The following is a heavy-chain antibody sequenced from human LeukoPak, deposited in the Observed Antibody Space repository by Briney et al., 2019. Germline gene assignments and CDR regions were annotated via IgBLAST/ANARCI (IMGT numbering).Heavy chain of an antibody. V-gene: IGHV4-38-2*01. CDR2: IYHSGST. J-gene: IGHJ4*02. D-gene: IGHD3-3*01. Sequence: SETLSLTCAVSGYSISSGYYWGWSRQPPGKGLEWIGSIYHSGSTYYNPSLKSRVTISVDTSKNQFSLKLSSGTAADTALYYCARTANYDFWGGYYLDYWGQGTLVTVSS. CDR1: GYSISSGYY. CDR3: ARTANYDFWGGYYLDY.